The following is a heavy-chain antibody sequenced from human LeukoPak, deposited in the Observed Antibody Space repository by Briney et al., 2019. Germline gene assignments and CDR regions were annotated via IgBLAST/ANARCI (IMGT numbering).Heavy chain of an antibody. J-gene: IGHJ4*02. CDR2: IYHSGST. CDR3: ARGTYYYDSSGYYPIDY. Sequence: SGTLSLTCAVSGGSISSSNWWSWVRQPPGKGLEWIGEIYHSGSTNYNPSLKSRVTISVDKSKNQFSLKLSSVTAADTAVYYCARGTYYYDSSGYYPIDYWGQGTLVTVSS. V-gene: IGHV4-4*02. CDR1: GGSISSSNW. D-gene: IGHD3-22*01.